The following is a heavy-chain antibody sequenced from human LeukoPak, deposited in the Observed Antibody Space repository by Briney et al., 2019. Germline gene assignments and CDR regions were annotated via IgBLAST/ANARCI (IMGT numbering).Heavy chain of an antibody. CDR1: GFTFSSYA. D-gene: IGHD3-3*01. CDR3: AAKYDFWSGYYFLVY. CDR2: ISGSGGST. V-gene: IGHV3-23*01. J-gene: IGHJ4*02. Sequence: GGSLRLSCAASGFTFSSYAMSWVCQAPGKGLEWVSAISGSGGSTYYADSVKGRFTISRDNSKNTLYLQMNSLRAEDTAVYYCAAKYDFWSGYYFLVYWGQGTLVTVSS.